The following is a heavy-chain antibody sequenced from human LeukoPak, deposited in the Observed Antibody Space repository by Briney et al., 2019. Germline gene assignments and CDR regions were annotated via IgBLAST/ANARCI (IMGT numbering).Heavy chain of an antibody. CDR3: ARQNPSVGGFDY. V-gene: IGHV4-39*01. J-gene: IGHJ4*02. Sequence: PSETLSLTCTVSGGSISSSNYYWGWIRQPPGKGLEWTGRISYSGSTYYNPPLKSRVTISVDTSKNQFSLKLSSVTAADTAVYYCARQNPSVGGFDYWGQGTLVTVSS. D-gene: IGHD2-15*01. CDR1: GGSISSSNYY. CDR2: ISYSGST.